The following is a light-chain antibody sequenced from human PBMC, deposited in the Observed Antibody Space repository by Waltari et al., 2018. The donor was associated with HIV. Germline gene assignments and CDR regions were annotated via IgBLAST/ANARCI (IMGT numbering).Light chain of an antibody. CDR2: AGS. J-gene: IGLJ2*01. Sequence: QSALTQPASVSGSPGQSITISCTGTSSDVGSYNLVSWYQQHPGKAPKLMIYAGSKRPSGVSNRFSGSKSGNTASLTISGLQAEDEADYYCCSYAGSSTLEVFGGGTKLTVL. V-gene: IGLV2-23*01. CDR3: CSYAGSSTLEV. CDR1: SSDVGSYNL.